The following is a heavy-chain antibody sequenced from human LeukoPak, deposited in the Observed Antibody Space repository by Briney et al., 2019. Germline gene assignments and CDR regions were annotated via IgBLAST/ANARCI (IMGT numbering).Heavy chain of an antibody. D-gene: IGHD4-23*01. Sequence: PGRSLRLSCAASGFTFSSYGMHWVRQAPGKGLEWVAVIWYDGSNKYYADSVKGRFTISRDNSKNTLYLQMNSLRAEDTAVYYCARDRPEMDPTIDYGGNSEYFDYWGQGTLVTVSS. CDR3: ARDRPEMDPTIDYGGNSEYFDY. J-gene: IGHJ4*02. V-gene: IGHV3-33*01. CDR2: IWYDGSNK. CDR1: GFTFSSYG.